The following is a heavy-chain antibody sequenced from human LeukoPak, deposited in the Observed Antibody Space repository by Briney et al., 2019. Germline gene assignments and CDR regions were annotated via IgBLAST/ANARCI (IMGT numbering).Heavy chain of an antibody. CDR2: IYYSGST. Sequence: SETLSLTCTVSGGSISSHYWSWIRQPPGKGLEWIGYIYYSGSTNYNPSLKSRVTISVDTSKNQFSLKLSSVTAADMAVYYCASSTAGGFDYWGQGTLVTVSS. CDR3: ASSTAGGFDY. V-gene: IGHV4-59*11. J-gene: IGHJ4*02. CDR1: GGSISSHY. D-gene: IGHD3-16*01.